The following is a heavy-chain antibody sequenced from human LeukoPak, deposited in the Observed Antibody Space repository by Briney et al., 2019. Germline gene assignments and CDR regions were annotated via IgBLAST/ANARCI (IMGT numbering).Heavy chain of an antibody. D-gene: IGHD5-18*01. CDR2: ISGDGSTT. J-gene: IGHJ4*02. CDR3: TRAPREYIYGSDY. CDR1: GFTFSSYW. Sequence: GGSLRLSCAASGFTFSSYWMHWVRQAPGQGLVWVSRISGDGSTTTSADSVKGRFTISRDNAKNTLYLQMHSLRAEDTAVYYCTRAPREYIYGSDYWGQGTLVTVSS. V-gene: IGHV3-74*01.